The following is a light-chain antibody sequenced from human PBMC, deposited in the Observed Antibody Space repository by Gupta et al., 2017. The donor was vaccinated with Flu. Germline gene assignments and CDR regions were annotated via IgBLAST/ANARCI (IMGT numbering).Light chain of an antibody. V-gene: IGKV3-11*01. CDR1: QSVSSY. CDR2: DVS. Sequence: APLTLSPGERATLSCRASQSVSSYLAWYQQKPGQAPRLLIHDVSSRATGVPARFSGSGSGTDFTLTISSLEPEDFAVYYCQQRSNWPSLTFGGGTKVEIK. J-gene: IGKJ4*01. CDR3: QQRSNWPSLT.